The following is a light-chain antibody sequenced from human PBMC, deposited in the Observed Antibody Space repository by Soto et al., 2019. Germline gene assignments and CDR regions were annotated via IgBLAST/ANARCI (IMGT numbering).Light chain of an antibody. J-gene: IGKJ2*02. CDR3: QQYNSYSGT. V-gene: IGKV1-5*01. CDR1: QSISSW. Sequence: DIQMTQSPSTLSASVGDRVTITCRASQSISSWLAWYQQKPGKAPKLLIYDASSLESGVPSRFSGSGSGTECTLTISSLQPDDVATYYCQQYNSYSGTFGQGTKLEIK. CDR2: DAS.